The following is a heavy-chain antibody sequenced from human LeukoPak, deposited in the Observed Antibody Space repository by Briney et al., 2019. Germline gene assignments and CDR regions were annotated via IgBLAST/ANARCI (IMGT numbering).Heavy chain of an antibody. Sequence: ASVKVSCKASGYTFTGYYMHWVRQAPGQGLEWMGWINPNSGGTNYAQKFQGTVTMTRDTSISTAYMELSRLRSDDTAVYYCARAGLSIVATIGYFDYWGQGTLVTVSS. V-gene: IGHV1-2*02. J-gene: IGHJ4*02. CDR3: ARAGLSIVATIGYFDY. CDR1: GYTFTGYY. CDR2: INPNSGGT. D-gene: IGHD5-12*01.